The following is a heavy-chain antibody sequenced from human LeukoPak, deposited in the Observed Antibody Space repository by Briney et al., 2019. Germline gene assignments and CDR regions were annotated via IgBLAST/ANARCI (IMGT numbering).Heavy chain of an antibody. CDR1: GGSISSSSYY. D-gene: IGHD4-17*01. Sequence: SETLSLTCTVSGGSISSSSYYWGWIRQPPGKGLEWIGEINHSGSTNYNPSLKSRVTISVDTSKNQFSLKLSSVTAADTAVYYCARGLYGDYEDYWGQGTLVTVSS. CDR2: INHSGST. CDR3: ARGLYGDYEDY. V-gene: IGHV4-39*07. J-gene: IGHJ4*02.